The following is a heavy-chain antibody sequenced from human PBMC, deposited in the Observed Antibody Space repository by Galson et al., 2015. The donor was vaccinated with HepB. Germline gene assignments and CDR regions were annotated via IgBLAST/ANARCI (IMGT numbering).Heavy chain of an antibody. J-gene: IGHJ6*03. D-gene: IGHD2-2*01. CDR1: GFTFSSYG. V-gene: IGHV3-33*01. Sequence: SLRLSCAASGFTFSSYGMHWVRQAPGKGLEWVAVIWYDGSNKYYADSVKGRFTISRDNSKNTLYLQMNSLRAEDTAVYYCARKGVGTNYYYMDVWGKGTTVTVSS. CDR2: IWYDGSNK. CDR3: ARKGVGTNYYYMDV.